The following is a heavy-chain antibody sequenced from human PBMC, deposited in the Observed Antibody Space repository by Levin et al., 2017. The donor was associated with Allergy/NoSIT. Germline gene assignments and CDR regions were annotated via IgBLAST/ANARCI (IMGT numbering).Heavy chain of an antibody. J-gene: IGHJ4*02. D-gene: IGHD5-12*01. CDR1: GGTFSSYT. V-gene: IGHV1-69*04. CDR3: AREMLRGYSGYDFAY. CDR2: IIPILGIA. Sequence: SVKVSCKASGGTFSSYTISWVRQAPGQGLEWMGRIIPILGIANYAQKFQGRVTITADKSTSTAYMELSSLRSEDTAVYYCAREMLRGYSGYDFAYWGQGTLVTVSS.